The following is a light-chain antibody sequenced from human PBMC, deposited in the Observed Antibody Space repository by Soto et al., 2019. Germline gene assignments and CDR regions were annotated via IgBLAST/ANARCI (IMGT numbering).Light chain of an antibody. J-gene: IGKJ4*01. Sequence: IPLTQSPSSLSASVGDRVTITCRASQGISSFLAWYQQKPGKAPNLLIYAASTLQTGVPSRFSGGGSGTDFTLTINGLQPEDFATYYCQQVDAYPSTFDGGTKVE. CDR1: QGISSF. CDR2: AAS. V-gene: IGKV1-9*01. CDR3: QQVDAYPST.